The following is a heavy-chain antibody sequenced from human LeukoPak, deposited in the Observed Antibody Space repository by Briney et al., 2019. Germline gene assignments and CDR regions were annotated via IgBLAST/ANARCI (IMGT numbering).Heavy chain of an antibody. V-gene: IGHV1-46*01. J-gene: IGHJ3*02. D-gene: IGHD3-10*01. Sequence: GASVKVSCKASGYSFTNYYLHWVRQAPGQEFEWMGIINPGGGTTTYAQKFQGRVTMTRDTSTSTVYMELSSLRSEDTAVYYCARGGFTTMVRGVIITLDAFDIWGQGTMVTVSS. CDR3: ARGGFTTMVRGVIITLDAFDI. CDR1: GYSFTNYY. CDR2: INPGGGTT.